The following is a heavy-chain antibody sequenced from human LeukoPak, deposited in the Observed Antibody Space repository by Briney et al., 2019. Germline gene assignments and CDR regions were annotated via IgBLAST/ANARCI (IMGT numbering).Heavy chain of an antibody. Sequence: GGPLRLSCAASGFTVSSNYMSWVRQAPGKGLEWVSVIYSGGSTYYEDYMKGRFTISRDNSKNTLYLQMNSLRAADTAVYYCATESPSCGGDCFGYWGQGTLVTVSS. D-gene: IGHD2-21*01. CDR3: ATESPSCGGDCFGY. CDR2: IYSGGST. CDR1: GFTVSSNY. V-gene: IGHV3-53*01. J-gene: IGHJ4*02.